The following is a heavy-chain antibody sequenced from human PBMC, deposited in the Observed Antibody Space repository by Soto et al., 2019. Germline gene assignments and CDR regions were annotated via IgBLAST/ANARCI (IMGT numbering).Heavy chain of an antibody. CDR1: GYKFTTYG. Sequence: QVQLLQSGAEVKKPGASVKVSCKASGYKFTTYGITWVRQAPGQGLEWLGGISTYNGNTDYAQNLQDIVTMTTETPTSTAYLEVRSLTSDDTAVYFCARGLGTNGLDVWGQGTTVTVSS. D-gene: IGHD7-27*01. CDR2: ISTYNGNT. V-gene: IGHV1-18*04. CDR3: ARGLGTNGLDV. J-gene: IGHJ6*02.